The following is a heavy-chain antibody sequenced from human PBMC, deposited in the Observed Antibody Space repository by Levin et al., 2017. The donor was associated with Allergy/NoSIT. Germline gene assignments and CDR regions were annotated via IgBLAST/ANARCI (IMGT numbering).Heavy chain of an antibody. CDR3: ARELRFEGLGYEEYGNYYYGMDV. CDR2: ISAYNGNT. J-gene: IGHJ6*02. V-gene: IGHV1-18*01. Sequence: GESLKISCKASGYTFTSYGISWVRQAPGQGLEWMGWISAYNGNTNYAQKLQGRVTMTTDTSTSTAYMELRSLRSDDTAVYYCARELRFEGLGYEEYGNYYYGMDVWGQGTTVTVSS. D-gene: IGHD2-8*01. CDR1: GYTFTSYG.